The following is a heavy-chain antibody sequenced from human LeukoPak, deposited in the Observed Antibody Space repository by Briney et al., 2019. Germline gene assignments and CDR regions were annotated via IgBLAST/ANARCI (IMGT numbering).Heavy chain of an antibody. CDR1: GGSISSSSYY. D-gene: IGHD5-18*01. V-gene: IGHV4-61*05. CDR3: ARQLWTNFDY. J-gene: IGHJ4*02. CDR2: IYYSGST. Sequence: SETLSLTCTVSGGSISSSSYYWGWIRQPPGKGLEWIGYIYYSGSTNYNPSLKSRVTISVDTPKNQFSLKLSSVTAADTAVYYCARQLWTNFDYWGQGTLVTVSS.